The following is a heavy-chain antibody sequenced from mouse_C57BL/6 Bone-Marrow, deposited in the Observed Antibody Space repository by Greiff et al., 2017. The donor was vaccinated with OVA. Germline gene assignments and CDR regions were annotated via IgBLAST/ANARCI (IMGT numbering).Heavy chain of an antibody. Sequence: EVKLMESGGGLVQSGRSLRLSCATSGFTFSDFYMEWVRQAPGKGLEWIAASRNKANDYTTEYSASVKGRFIVSRDTSQSILYLQMNALRAEDTAIYYCARDKTFYAMDYWGQGTSVTVSS. CDR1: GFTFSDFY. CDR2: SRNKANDYTT. V-gene: IGHV7-1*01. CDR3: ARDKTFYAMDY. J-gene: IGHJ4*01.